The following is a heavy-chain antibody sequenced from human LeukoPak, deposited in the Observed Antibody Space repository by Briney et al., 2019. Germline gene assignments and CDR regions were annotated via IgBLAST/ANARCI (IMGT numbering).Heavy chain of an antibody. CDR3: ARESSGIAATDKIDF. D-gene: IGHD6-13*01. CDR1: GFTFRSYC. V-gene: IGHV3-21*01. Sequence: GGSLRLSCVGSGFTFRSYCMNWVRQAPGEGLEGVFSFTSRSGTIYYADSVKGRFTISRDNAKNSLFLQMSSLRAEDTAVYYCARESSGIAATDKIDFWGQGTLVTVSS. CDR2: FTSRSGTI. J-gene: IGHJ4*02.